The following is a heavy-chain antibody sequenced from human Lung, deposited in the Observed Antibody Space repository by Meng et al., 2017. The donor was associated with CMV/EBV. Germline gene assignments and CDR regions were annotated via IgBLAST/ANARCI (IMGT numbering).Heavy chain of an antibody. J-gene: IGHJ6*02. CDR3: ARGGITMVRGVMVDYYGMDV. D-gene: IGHD3-10*01. CDR1: GFTFSSYE. V-gene: IGHV3-48*03. Sequence: SLKISCAASGFTFSSYEMNWVRQAPGKGLEWVSYISSSGSTIYYADSVKGRFTISRDNAKNSLYLQMNSLRAEDTAVYYCARGGITMVRGVMVDYYGMDVWGQGTTVXVSS. CDR2: ISSSGSTI.